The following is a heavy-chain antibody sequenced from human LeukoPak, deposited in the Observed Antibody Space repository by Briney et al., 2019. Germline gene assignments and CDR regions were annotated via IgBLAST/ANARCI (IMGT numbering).Heavy chain of an antibody. CDR1: GYSFTSYW. CDR3: ARGVYCGGDCHNWFDP. Sequence: GESLKISCKGSGYSFTSYWIGWVRQMPGKGLEWMGIIYPGDSDTRYSPSFQGQVTISADKSISTAYLQWSSLKASDTAMYYCARGVYCGGDCHNWFDPWGQGTLVTVSS. D-gene: IGHD2-21*02. V-gene: IGHV5-51*01. CDR2: IYPGDSDT. J-gene: IGHJ5*02.